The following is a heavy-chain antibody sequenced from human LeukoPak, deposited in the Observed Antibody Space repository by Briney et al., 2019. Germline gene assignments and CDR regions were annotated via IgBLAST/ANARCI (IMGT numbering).Heavy chain of an antibody. Sequence: ASVKVSCKASGGTFSSYAISWVRQAPGQGLEWMGRITPILGIANYAQKFQGRVTITADKSTSTAYMELSSLRSEDTAVYYCARGLTTSGYPYYYWGQGTLVTVSS. J-gene: IGHJ4*02. CDR2: ITPILGIA. D-gene: IGHD3-3*01. V-gene: IGHV1-69*04. CDR1: GGTFSSYA. CDR3: ARGLTTSGYPYYY.